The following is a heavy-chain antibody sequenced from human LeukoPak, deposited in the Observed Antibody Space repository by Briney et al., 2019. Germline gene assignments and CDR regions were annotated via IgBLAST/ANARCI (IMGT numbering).Heavy chain of an antibody. D-gene: IGHD4-17*01. V-gene: IGHV1-2*06. CDR2: INPNSGGT. J-gene: IGHJ3*02. Sequence: ASVKVSCKASGYTFTGYYINWVRQAPGQGLEWMGRINPNSGGTNYAQKFQGRVTMTRDTSINTAYMELSRLRSDDTAVYYCAKVNYGDYPDAFDIWGQGTMVTVSS. CDR1: GYTFTGYY. CDR3: AKVNYGDYPDAFDI.